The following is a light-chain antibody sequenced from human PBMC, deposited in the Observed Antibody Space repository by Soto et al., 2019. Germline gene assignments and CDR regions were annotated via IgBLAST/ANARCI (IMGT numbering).Light chain of an antibody. CDR3: QSYDSSLSVYV. Sequence: QSVLTQPPSVSGAPGQRVTISCTGSSSNIGAGYYVHWYQQVPGTAPKLIIYGNNNRPSGVPDRFSGSKSGTSASLAITGLQAEDEADYYCQSYDSSLSVYVFGSGTKLTVL. CDR1: SSNIGAGYY. CDR2: GNN. V-gene: IGLV1-40*01. J-gene: IGLJ1*01.